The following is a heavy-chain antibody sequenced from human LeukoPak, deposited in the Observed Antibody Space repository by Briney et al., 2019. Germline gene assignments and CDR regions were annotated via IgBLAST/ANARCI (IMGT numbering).Heavy chain of an antibody. D-gene: IGHD2-2*01. CDR2: ISAYNGNT. CDR1: GYTFTSYG. CDR3: ARDIVVVPAADYFDY. Sequence: ASVKVSCKASGYTFTSYGISWVRQAPGQGLEWMGWISAYNGNTNYAQKLQGRVTMTTDTSTSTAYMELRRLRSDDTAVYYCARDIVVVPAADYFDYWGQGTLVTVSS. J-gene: IGHJ4*02. V-gene: IGHV1-18*01.